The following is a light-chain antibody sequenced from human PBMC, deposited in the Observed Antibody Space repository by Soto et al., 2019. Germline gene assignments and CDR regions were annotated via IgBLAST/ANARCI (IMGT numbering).Light chain of an antibody. CDR1: SSDVGGYNY. CDR3: SSYTSSSTLYV. Sequence: QSVLTQPASVSGSPGQSITISCTGTSSDVGGYNYVSWYQQHPGKAPKLMIYDVSNRPSGVSNRFPGSKSGNTASLTISELQAEDEADYYCSSYTSSSTLYVFGTGTKVTVL. V-gene: IGLV2-14*01. J-gene: IGLJ1*01. CDR2: DVS.